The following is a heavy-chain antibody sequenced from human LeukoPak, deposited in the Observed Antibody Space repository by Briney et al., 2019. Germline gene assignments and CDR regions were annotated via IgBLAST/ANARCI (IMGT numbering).Heavy chain of an antibody. CDR3: ARAYYYDSSPEDY. CDR2: INPNSGGT. CDR1: GYTFTGYY. V-gene: IGHV1-2*02. Sequence: ASVKASHTSSGYTFTGYYMHWVRQAPGQGLEWMGWINPNSGGTNYAQRFQGRVTMTRDTSISTAYMELSRLRSDDTAVYYCARAYYYDSSPEDYWGEGPLATVSS. D-gene: IGHD3-22*01. J-gene: IGHJ4*02.